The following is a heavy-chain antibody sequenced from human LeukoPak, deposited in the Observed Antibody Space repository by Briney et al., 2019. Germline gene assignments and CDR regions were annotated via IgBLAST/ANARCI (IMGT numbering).Heavy chain of an antibody. Sequence: GGSLRLSCAASGFTFSNYWMHWVRQGPGKGLVWVSRSNGDGSSISYADSVKGRFTISRDNAKNTLYLQMNSLRVEDTAVYYCARQGVEFDHWGQGTLVTVSS. CDR2: SNGDGSSI. D-gene: IGHD3-10*01. CDR1: GFTFSNYW. CDR3: ARQGVEFDH. J-gene: IGHJ4*02. V-gene: IGHV3-74*01.